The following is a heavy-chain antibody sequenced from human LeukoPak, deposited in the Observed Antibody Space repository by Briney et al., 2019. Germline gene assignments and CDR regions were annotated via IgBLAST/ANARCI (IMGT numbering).Heavy chain of an antibody. CDR1: GFTFSSCS. CDR3: ARENYGSGSPFDY. J-gene: IGHJ4*02. CDR2: ISSSSSYI. V-gene: IGHV3-21*01. D-gene: IGHD3-10*01. Sequence: GGSLRLSCAASGFTFSSCSMNWVRQAPGKGLEWVSSISSSSSYIYYADSVKGRFTISRDNAKNSLYLQMNSLRAEDMAVYYCARENYGSGSPFDYWGQGTLVTVSS.